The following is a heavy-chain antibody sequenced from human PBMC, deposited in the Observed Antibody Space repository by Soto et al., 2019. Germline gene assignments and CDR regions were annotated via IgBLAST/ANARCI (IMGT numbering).Heavy chain of an antibody. D-gene: IGHD2-15*01. V-gene: IGHV4-34*01. J-gene: IGHJ6*03. Sequence: PSETLSLTCAVYGGSFSGYYWSWIRQPPGKGLEWIGEINHSGSTNYNPSLKSRVTISVDTSKNQFSLKPSSVTAADTAVYYCAGFRRYYYMDVWGKGTTVTVSS. CDR2: INHSGST. CDR3: AGFRRYYYMDV. CDR1: GGSFSGYY.